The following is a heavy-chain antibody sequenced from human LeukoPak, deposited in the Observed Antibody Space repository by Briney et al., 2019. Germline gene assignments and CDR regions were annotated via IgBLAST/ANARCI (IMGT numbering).Heavy chain of an antibody. CDR2: MNPNSGNT. V-gene: IGHV1-8*01. CDR1: GYTFTSYD. CDR3: ARSTKVTIYSSPDWFDP. J-gene: IGHJ5*02. D-gene: IGHD4-11*01. Sequence: GASVKVSCKASGYTFTSYDINWVRQATGQGLEWMGWMNPNSGNTGYAQKFQGRVTITRNTSISTAYMELSSLRSEDTAVYYCARSTKVTIYSSPDWFDPWGQGTLVTVSS.